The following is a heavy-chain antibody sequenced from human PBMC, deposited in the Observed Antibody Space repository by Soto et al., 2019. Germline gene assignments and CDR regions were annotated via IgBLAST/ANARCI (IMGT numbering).Heavy chain of an antibody. J-gene: IGHJ4*02. Sequence: QITLNESGPTVVKPAETLTLTCTFSGFSLTTSGVGVGWIRQSPGKAPEWLALIYWDDDKRYSASLKSRLTITQDTSKNQVVLTMASVDPADTATYYCAHRILRTVFGLVTTTAIYFDFWCQGTPVVVSS. CDR3: AHRILRTVFGLVTTTAIYFDF. V-gene: IGHV2-5*02. D-gene: IGHD3-3*01. CDR2: IYWDDDK. CDR1: GFSLTTSGVG.